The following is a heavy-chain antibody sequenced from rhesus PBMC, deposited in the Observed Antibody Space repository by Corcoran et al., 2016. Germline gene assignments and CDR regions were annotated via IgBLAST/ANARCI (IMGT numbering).Heavy chain of an antibody. V-gene: IGHV4-99*01. D-gene: IGHD7-45*01. Sequence: QVQLQESGPGLVKPSETLSLTCAVSGYSINRGCYWVWIRKPPGKGLEYIASLSGGSGSTNYNPTLQSRVTISKYMSKHQFSLKLTSVTAADTSVYYCAGHGLTGGFDYWGQGVLVTVSS. J-gene: IGHJ4*01. CDR1: GYSINRGCY. CDR2: LSGGSGST. CDR3: AGHGLTGGFDY.